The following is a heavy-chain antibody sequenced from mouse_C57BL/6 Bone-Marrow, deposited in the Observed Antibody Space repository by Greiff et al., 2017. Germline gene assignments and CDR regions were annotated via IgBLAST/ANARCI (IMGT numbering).Heavy chain of an antibody. CDR3: ARDYGSSYWYFDV. J-gene: IGHJ1*03. CDR2: IYPRDGST. Sequence: QVQLQQSGPELVKPGASVKLSCTASGYNFTSYDIHWVKQRPGQGLEWIGWIYPRDGSTKYNAKFKGKATLTVDTSSSTAYMELHSLTSEDSAVYYCARDYGSSYWYFDVWGTGTTVTVSS. V-gene: IGHV1-85*01. D-gene: IGHD1-1*01. CDR1: GYNFTSYD.